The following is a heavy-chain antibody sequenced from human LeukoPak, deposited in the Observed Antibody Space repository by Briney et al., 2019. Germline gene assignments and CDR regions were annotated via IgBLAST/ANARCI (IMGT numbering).Heavy chain of an antibody. J-gene: IGHJ4*02. D-gene: IGHD6-19*01. CDR2: IWYDGSKK. CDR1: GYSFSSYG. Sequence: PGGSLRLSCAASGYSFSSYGMQWVRQAPGKGLEWVAVIWYDGSKKYYADSVKGRFTISRDNAKNSLYLQMNSLRAEDTAFYYCAKDWAQWGLYYFEYWGQGTLVTVSS. V-gene: IGHV3-33*03. CDR3: AKDWAQWGLYYFEY.